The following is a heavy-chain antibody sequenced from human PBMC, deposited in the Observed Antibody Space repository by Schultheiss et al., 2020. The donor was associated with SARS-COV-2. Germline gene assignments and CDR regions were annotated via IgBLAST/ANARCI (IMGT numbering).Heavy chain of an antibody. CDR2: IYYSGST. Sequence: SETLSLTCTVSGGSISSSSYYWGWIRQPPGKGLEWIGSIYYSGSTYYNPSLKSRVTISVDTSKNQFSLKLSSVTAADTAVYYCARAGLGTVTTYWFDPWGQGTLVTVSS. V-gene: IGHV4-39*07. CDR3: ARAGLGTVTTYWFDP. CDR1: GGSISSSSYY. D-gene: IGHD4-17*01. J-gene: IGHJ5*02.